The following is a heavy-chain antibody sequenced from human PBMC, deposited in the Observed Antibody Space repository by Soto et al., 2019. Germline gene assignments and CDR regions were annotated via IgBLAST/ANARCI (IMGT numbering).Heavy chain of an antibody. D-gene: IGHD2-15*01. CDR3: GHSGGYRIIDY. CDR2: IYWDEDK. CDR1: GFSLTSSGVG. Sequence: ESGPTLVNPTQTLTLTCTFSGFSLTSSGVGVGWIRQPPGKALEWLGIIYWDEDKRYSPSLKSRLTITKDTSKNQVVLKMTYMYPVDTATYYCGHSGGYRIIDYWGQGILVTVSS. V-gene: IGHV2-5*02. J-gene: IGHJ4*01.